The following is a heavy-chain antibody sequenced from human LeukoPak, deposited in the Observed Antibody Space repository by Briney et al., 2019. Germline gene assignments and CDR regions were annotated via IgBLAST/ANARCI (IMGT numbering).Heavy chain of an antibody. CDR3: ASPQTAAYYYGSGSLFAGAFDI. CDR2: IYHSGST. D-gene: IGHD3-10*01. J-gene: IGHJ3*02. V-gene: IGHV4-38-2*01. Sequence: SETLSLTCAVSGYSISSGYYWGWIRQPPGKGLEWIWSIYHSGSTYYNPSLKSRVTISVDTSKNQFSLKLSSVTAADTAVYYCASPQTAAYYYGSGSLFAGAFDIWGQGTMVTVSS. CDR1: GYSISSGYY.